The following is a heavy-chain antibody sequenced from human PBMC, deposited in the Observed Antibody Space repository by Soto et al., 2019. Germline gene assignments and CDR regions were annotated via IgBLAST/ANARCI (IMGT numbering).Heavy chain of an antibody. Sequence: GGSLRLSCVGSGFSFSSYWVHWVRQPPGKGLEWVSRINAGGTSISYADSVKGRFTISRDNAKNTLYLQMDGLGVDDTAVYYCAGAGSYLFDFWGLGTPVTGSS. CDR1: GFSFSSYW. J-gene: IGHJ4*02. CDR3: AGAGSYLFDF. V-gene: IGHV3-74*01. CDR2: INAGGTSI. D-gene: IGHD3-10*01.